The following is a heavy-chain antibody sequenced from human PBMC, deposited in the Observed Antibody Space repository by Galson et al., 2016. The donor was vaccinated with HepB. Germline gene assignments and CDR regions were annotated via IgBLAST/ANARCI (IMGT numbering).Heavy chain of an antibody. CDR3: AREMATTYYYYGMDV. CDR2: IWYDGSNK. D-gene: IGHD5-24*01. CDR1: GFTFSSYG. Sequence: LRLSCAASGFTFSSYGMHWIRQAPGKGLEWVAVIWYDGSNKYYADSVKGRFTISRDNSKNTLYLQMNSLRAEDTAVYYCAREMATTYYYYGMDVWGQGTTVTVSS. V-gene: IGHV3-33*01. J-gene: IGHJ6*02.